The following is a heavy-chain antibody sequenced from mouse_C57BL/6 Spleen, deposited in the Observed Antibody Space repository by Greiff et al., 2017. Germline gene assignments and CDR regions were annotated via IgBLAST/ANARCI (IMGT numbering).Heavy chain of an antibody. CDR1: GYTFTSYW. D-gene: IGHD1-1*01. Sequence: VQLQQPGAELVRPGTSVKLSCKASGYTFTSYWMHWVKQRPGQGLEWIGVIDPSDSYTNYNQKFKGKATLTVDTSSSTAYMQLSSLTSEDSAVYYCATTVVATGYFDYWGQGTTLTVSS. CDR2: IDPSDSYT. V-gene: IGHV1-59*01. CDR3: ATTVVATGYFDY. J-gene: IGHJ2*01.